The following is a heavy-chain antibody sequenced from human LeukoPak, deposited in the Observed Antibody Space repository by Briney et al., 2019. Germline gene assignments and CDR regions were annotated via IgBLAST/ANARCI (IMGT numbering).Heavy chain of an antibody. Sequence: SQTLSLTCTVSGGSISSGSYYWSWIRQPAGKGLEWIGRIYTSGSTNYNPSLKSRVTISVDTSKNQFSLKLSSVTAADTAVYYCARRQPAGWFDPWGQGTLVTVSS. CDR2: IYTSGST. J-gene: IGHJ5*02. D-gene: IGHD2-2*01. CDR3: ARRQPAGWFDP. CDR1: GGSISSGSYY. V-gene: IGHV4-61*02.